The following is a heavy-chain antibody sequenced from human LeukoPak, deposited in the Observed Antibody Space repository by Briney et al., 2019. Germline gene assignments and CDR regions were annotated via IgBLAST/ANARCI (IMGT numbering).Heavy chain of an antibody. V-gene: IGHV3-23*01. D-gene: IGHD3-10*01. J-gene: IGHJ4*02. CDR2: ISGSGGST. CDR1: GFTFSSYA. CDR3: AKDKSYYYDSGSYGLDY. Sequence: GGSLRLSCAASGFTFSSYAMGWVRQAPGKGLEWVSAISGSGGSTYYADSVKGRFTISRDNSKNTLYLQMNSLRAEDTAVYYCAKDKSYYYDSGSYGLDYWGQGTLVTVSS.